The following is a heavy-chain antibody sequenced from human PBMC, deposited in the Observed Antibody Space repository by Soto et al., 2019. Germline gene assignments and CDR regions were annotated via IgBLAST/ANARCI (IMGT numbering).Heavy chain of an antibody. CDR1: GYTFSSIG. D-gene: IGHD3-10*01. Sequence: ASVKVSCKTSGYTFSSIGISWVRQAPGQGLEWMGWISPYKGNTYYAQRLQGRVTMTTDTSTSTAYMELRSLTSDDTAVYFCARDLDGSGNYYTNYWGQGTLVTVSS. V-gene: IGHV1-18*01. CDR3: ARDLDGSGNYYTNY. CDR2: ISPYKGNT. J-gene: IGHJ4*02.